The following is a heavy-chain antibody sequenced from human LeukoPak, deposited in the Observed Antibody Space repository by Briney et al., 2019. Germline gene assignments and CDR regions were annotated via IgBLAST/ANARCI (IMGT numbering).Heavy chain of an antibody. J-gene: IGHJ6*02. Sequence: GGSLRLSCAASGFTFSSYWMHWVRQAPGKGLVWVSRINSDGSSTSYADSVKGRFTISRDNAKNTLYLQMNSLRAGDTAVYYCARYLGNYYYYGMDVWGQGTTVTVSS. V-gene: IGHV3-74*01. D-gene: IGHD6-13*01. CDR3: ARYLGNYYYYGMDV. CDR2: INSDGSST. CDR1: GFTFSSYW.